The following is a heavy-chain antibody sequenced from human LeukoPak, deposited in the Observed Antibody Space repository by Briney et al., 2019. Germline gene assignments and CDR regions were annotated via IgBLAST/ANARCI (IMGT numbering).Heavy chain of an antibody. V-gene: IGHV4-39*01. CDR2: IYYSGST. J-gene: IGHJ3*02. Sequence: SETLSLTCTVSGGSISSSSYYWGWIRQPPGKGLEWIGSIYYSGSTYYNPSLKSRVTISVDTSKNQFSLKLSSVTAADTAVYYRARPLYYVVAFDIWGQGTMVTVSS. CDR1: GGSISSSSYY. D-gene: IGHD3-16*01. CDR3: ARPLYYVVAFDI.